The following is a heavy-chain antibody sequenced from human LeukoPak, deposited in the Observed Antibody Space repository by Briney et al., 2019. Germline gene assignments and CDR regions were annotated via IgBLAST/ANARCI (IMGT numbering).Heavy chain of an antibody. J-gene: IGHJ4*02. CDR1: GYTFTSCY. CDR2: INPSGGST. Sequence: ASVKVSCKASGYTFTSCYMHWVRQAPGQGLEWMGIINPSGGSTSYAQKFQGRVTMTRDMSTSTVYMELSSLRSEDTAVYYCARVVAGRPFDYWGQGTLVTVSS. CDR3: ARVVAGRPFDY. D-gene: IGHD6-19*01. V-gene: IGHV1-46*01.